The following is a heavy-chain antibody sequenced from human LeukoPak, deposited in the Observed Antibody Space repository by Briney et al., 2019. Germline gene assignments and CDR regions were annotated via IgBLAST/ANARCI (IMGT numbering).Heavy chain of an antibody. V-gene: IGHV3-43*01. D-gene: IGHD2-15*01. J-gene: IGHJ3*02. CDR2: ISWDGGST. CDR1: GFTFDDYT. CDR3: AKDILRTGVDAFDI. Sequence: PGGSLRLSCAASGFTFDDYTMHWVRQAPGKGLEWVSLISWDGGSTYYADSVEGRFTISRDNSKNSLYLQMNSLRTEDTALYYCAKDILRTGVDAFDIWGQGTMVTVSS.